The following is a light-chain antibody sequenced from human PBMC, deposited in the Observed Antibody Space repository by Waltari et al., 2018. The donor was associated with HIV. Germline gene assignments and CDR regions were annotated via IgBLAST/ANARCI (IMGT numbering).Light chain of an antibody. Sequence: EIVLTQSPGTLSLSPGDRATLSCRASQAVRSTFVAWFQQKPGQAPRLLIYGASSRATGVPDRFSGSGSETDFTLIVDRLEPEDFGVCYCQHFGTSWTFGQGTRVEVK. CDR3: QHFGTSWT. V-gene: IGKV3-20*01. CDR2: GAS. CDR1: QAVRSTF. J-gene: IGKJ1*01.